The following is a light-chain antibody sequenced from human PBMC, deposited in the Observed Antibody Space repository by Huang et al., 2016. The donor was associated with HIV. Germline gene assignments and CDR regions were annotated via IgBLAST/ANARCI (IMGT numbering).Light chain of an antibody. CDR1: QSITSTY. Sequence: EIVLTQAPGTLSLSPGERATLSCRASQSITSTYLSWYKQKPGQAPRLLIYGASNRATGIPDRFSGSGSGTDFTLTISRLEPEDFAVYFCHHYGSSPPSFTFGQGTKLEIK. V-gene: IGKV3-20*01. CDR3: HHYGSSPPSFT. CDR2: GAS. J-gene: IGKJ2*01.